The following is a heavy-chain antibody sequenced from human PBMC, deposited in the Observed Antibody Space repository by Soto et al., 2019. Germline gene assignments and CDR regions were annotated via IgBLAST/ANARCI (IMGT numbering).Heavy chain of an antibody. CDR1: GGTFSRYT. CDR3: ARHLWLVYY. V-gene: IGHV1-69*02. D-gene: IGHD6-19*01. Sequence: QVQLVQSGAAVKKPGSSVKVSCKASGGTFSRYTISWVRQAPGQGLEWLGRIIPILGIANYAQKFQGRVTITEDKSTSAAYMELSSLSSEDTAVYYCARHLWLVYYWCQGTLVTVT. J-gene: IGHJ4*02. CDR2: IIPILGIA.